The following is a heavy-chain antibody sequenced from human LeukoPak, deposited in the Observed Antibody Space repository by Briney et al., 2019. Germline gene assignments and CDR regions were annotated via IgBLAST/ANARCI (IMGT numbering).Heavy chain of an antibody. CDR3: ARRGTAMAERGYYYYYYMDV. J-gene: IGHJ6*03. Sequence: GESLKISCKGSGYSFTSYWIGWVRQMPGKGLEWMGIIYPGDSDTRYSPSFQGQVTISADKSISTAYLQWSSLKASDTAMYYCARRGTAMAERGYYYYYYMDVWGKGTTVTVSS. CDR2: IYPGDSDT. CDR1: GYSFTSYW. V-gene: IGHV5-51*01. D-gene: IGHD5-18*01.